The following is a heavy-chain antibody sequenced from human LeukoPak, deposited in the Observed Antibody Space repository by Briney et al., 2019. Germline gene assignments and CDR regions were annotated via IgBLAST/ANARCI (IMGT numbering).Heavy chain of an antibody. V-gene: IGHV1-69*04. CDR1: GGTFSSYA. CDR3: ARGNSIAAAGYFDY. Sequence: ASVKVSCKASGGTFSSYAISWVRQAPGQGLEWMGRIIPILGIANYAQKFQGRVTITADKSTSTAYMELSSLRSEDTAVYYCARGNSIAAAGYFDYWGQGTLVTVSS. CDR2: IIPILGIA. D-gene: IGHD6-13*01. J-gene: IGHJ4*02.